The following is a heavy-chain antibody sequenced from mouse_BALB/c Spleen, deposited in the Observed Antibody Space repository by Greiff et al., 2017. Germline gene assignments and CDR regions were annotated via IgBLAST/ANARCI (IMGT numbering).Heavy chain of an antibody. CDR1: GYSITSGYY. D-gene: IGHD1-2*01. J-gene: IGHJ2*01. CDR3: ARGHYYHY. Sequence: EVHLVESGPGLVKPSQSLSLTCSVTGYSITSGYYWNWIRQFPGNKLEWMGYISYDGSNNYNPSLKNRISITRDTSKNQFFLKLNSVTTEDTATYYCARGHYYHYWGQGTTLTVSS. V-gene: IGHV3-6*02. CDR2: ISYDGSN.